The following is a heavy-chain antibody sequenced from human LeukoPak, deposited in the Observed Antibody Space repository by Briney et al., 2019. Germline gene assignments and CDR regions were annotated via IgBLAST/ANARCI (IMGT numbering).Heavy chain of an antibody. D-gene: IGHD3-22*01. Sequence: PSETLSLTCAVSDYSISSGNYWGWIRQPPGKGLEWIGSVYHSGSPHYSPSLKSRVTISVDTSKNHFSLRLSSVTAADTAVYYCARNDSSGYFDYWGQGTLVTVSS. CDR2: VYHSGSP. CDR3: ARNDSSGYFDY. CDR1: DYSISSGNY. V-gene: IGHV4-38-2*01. J-gene: IGHJ4*02.